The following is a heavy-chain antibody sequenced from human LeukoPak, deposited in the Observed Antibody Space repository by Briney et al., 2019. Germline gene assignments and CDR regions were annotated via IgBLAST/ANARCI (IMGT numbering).Heavy chain of an antibody. CDR3: ARDRSSSWYRDWFDP. V-gene: IGHV4-4*07. J-gene: IGHJ5*02. D-gene: IGHD6-13*01. CDR2: IYPSGSA. CDR1: GGSISSYY. Sequence: SETLSLTCTVSGGSISSYYWSWIRQPAGKGLEWIGRIYPSGSANYNPSLKSRVTMSVGTSKNQFSLKLNSVTAADTAVYYCARDRSSSWYRDWFDPWGQGTLVTVSS.